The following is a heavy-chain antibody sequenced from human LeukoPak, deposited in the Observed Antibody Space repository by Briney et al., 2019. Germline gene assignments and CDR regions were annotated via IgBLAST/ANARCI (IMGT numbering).Heavy chain of an antibody. D-gene: IGHD2-2*01. CDR1: GFTFSNYA. V-gene: IGHV3-23*01. J-gene: IGHJ4*02. CDR2: ISGSGGST. Sequence: PGGSLRLSCAASGFTFSNYAMNWVRQAPGKGLEWVSAISGSGGSTYYADSVKGRFTMSRDNSNSTVYLQMNSLRAEDTAVYFGAKGMPLRPNTSGADHWGQGTL. CDR3: AKGMPLRPNTSGADH.